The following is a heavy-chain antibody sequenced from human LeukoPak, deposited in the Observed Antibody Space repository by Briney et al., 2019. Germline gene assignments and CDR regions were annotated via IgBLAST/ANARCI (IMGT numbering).Heavy chain of an antibody. J-gene: IGHJ5*02. Sequence: SQTLSLTCAISGDSVSSNSAAWNWIRQSPSRGLEWLGRTYYRSKWYNDYAVSVKSRITINPDTSKNQFSLQLNSVTPEDTAVYYCARDPQPHSSGWYAFDPWGQGTLVTVSS. D-gene: IGHD6-19*01. CDR2: TYYRSKWYN. V-gene: IGHV6-1*01. CDR3: ARDPQPHSSGWYAFDP. CDR1: GDSVSSNSAA.